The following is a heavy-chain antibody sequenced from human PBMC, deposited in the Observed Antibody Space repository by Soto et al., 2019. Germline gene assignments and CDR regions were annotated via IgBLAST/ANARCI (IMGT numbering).Heavy chain of an antibody. J-gene: IGHJ6*02. CDR1: GGSISSGGYY. CDR2: IYYSGST. V-gene: IGHV4-31*03. D-gene: IGHD5-18*01. Sequence: SETLSLICTVSGGSISSGGYYWSWIRQHPGKGLEWIGYIYYSGSTYYNPSLKSRVTISVDTSKNQFSLKLSSVTAADTAVYYCARGYSYGYYYGMDVWGQGTTVTVSS. CDR3: ARGYSYGYYYGMDV.